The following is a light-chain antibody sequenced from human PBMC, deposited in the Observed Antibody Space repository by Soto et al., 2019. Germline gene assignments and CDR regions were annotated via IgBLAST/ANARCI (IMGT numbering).Light chain of an antibody. CDR3: CSYAGGPYV. CDR2: DVT. J-gene: IGLJ1*01. CDR1: SSDVGGYNY. V-gene: IGLV2-11*01. Sequence: QSALTQPRSVSGSPGQSVTISCTGTSSDVGGYNYVSWYQQHPGKAPKLVIYDVTKRPSGVPDRFSGSKSGYTASLTISRLQTEDEADYYCCSYAGGPYVFGAGTKVTVL.